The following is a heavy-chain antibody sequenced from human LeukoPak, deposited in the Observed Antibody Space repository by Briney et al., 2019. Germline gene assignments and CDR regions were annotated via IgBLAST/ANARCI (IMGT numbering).Heavy chain of an antibody. J-gene: IGHJ6*03. CDR2: INHSGST. Sequence: SETLSLTCAVYGGSFSGYYWSWIRQPPGKGLEWIGEINHSGSTNYNPSLKSRVTISVDTSKNQFPLKLSSVTAADTAVYYCARGPHMDVWGKGTTVTVSS. CDR1: GGSFSGYY. V-gene: IGHV4-34*01. CDR3: ARGPHMDV.